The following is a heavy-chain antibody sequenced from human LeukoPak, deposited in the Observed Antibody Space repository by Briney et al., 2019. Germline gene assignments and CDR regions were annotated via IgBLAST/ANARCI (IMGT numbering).Heavy chain of an antibody. CDR2: INPNSGRT. J-gene: IGHJ4*02. D-gene: IGHD5-12*01. Sequence: ASVKVSCKASGYTFTSYYMHWVRQAPGQGLEWMGWINPNSGRTNYAQNFQGRVTMTRDTSVSTAYMELSRLRSDDTAVFYCATARDIVTSISVGGFDYWGQGTLVTVPS. V-gene: IGHV1-2*02. CDR3: ATARDIVTSISVGGFDY. CDR1: GYTFTSYY.